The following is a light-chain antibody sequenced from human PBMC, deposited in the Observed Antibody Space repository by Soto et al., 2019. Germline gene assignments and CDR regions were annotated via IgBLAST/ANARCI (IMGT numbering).Light chain of an antibody. J-gene: IGKJ2*03. V-gene: IGKV3-20*01. CDR1: QSVSSNY. CDR3: QQYGNSPRYS. CDR2: GTS. Sequence: EIVLTQSPGTLSLSPGARVTLSCRASQSVSSNYLAWYQQKPGQAPRLLIYGTSSRATGIPDRFSRSGSGTDFSLTISRLEPEDFAVYYCQQYGNSPRYSFGQGTKLEIK.